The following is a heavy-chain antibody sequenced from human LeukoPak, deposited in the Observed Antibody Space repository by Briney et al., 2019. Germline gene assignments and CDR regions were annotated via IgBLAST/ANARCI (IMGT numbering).Heavy chain of an antibody. Sequence: ASVKVSCKASGGTFSSYAISWVRQAPGQGLEWMGIINPSGGSTSYAQKFQGRATMTRDMSTSTVYMELSSLRSEDTAVYYCASLGIAAAGKRLGDYWGQGTLVTVSS. CDR3: ASLGIAAAGKRLGDY. D-gene: IGHD6-13*01. V-gene: IGHV1-46*01. CDR2: INPSGGST. CDR1: GGTFSSYA. J-gene: IGHJ4*02.